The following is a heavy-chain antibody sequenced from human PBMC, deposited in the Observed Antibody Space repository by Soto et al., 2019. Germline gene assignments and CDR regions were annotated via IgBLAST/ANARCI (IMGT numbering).Heavy chain of an antibody. J-gene: IGHJ6*02. CDR3: XXXXRESYYYYGMDV. CDR1: GGTFSSYA. Sequence: QVQLVQSGAEVKKPGSSVKVSCKASGGTFSSYAISWVRQAPGQGLEWMGGIIPIFGTANYAQKFQGRVTITADESTSTAYMELSSLRSEDTAVXXXXXXXRESYYYYGMDVWGQGTTVTVSS. V-gene: IGHV1-69*01. D-gene: IGHD1-26*01. CDR2: IIPIFGTA.